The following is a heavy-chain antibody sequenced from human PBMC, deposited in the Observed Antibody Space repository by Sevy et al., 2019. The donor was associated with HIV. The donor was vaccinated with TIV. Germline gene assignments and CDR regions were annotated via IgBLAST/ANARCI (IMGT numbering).Heavy chain of an antibody. CDR1: GFTFSSYS. CDR3: ATRWGHDAFDI. Sequence: GGSLRLSCVASGFTFSSYSMNWVRQAPGKGLEWVSSISSSSSYIYYADSVKGRFTISRDNAKNSLYLQMNSLRAEDTAVYYCATRWGHDAFDIWGQGTMVTVSS. V-gene: IGHV3-21*01. J-gene: IGHJ3*02. CDR2: ISSSSSYI. D-gene: IGHD7-27*01.